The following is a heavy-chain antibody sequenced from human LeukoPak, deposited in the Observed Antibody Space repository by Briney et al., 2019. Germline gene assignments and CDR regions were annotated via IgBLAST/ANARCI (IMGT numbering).Heavy chain of an antibody. CDR1: GFTFDDYA. CDR3: AKASSSWYSGFDY. V-gene: IGHV3-9*01. J-gene: IGHJ4*02. D-gene: IGHD6-13*01. CDR2: ISWNSGSI. Sequence: GGSLRLSCAASGFTFDDYAMHWVRQAPGKGLEWVSGISWNSGSIGYADSVKGQFTISRDNAKNSLYLQMNSLRAEDAALYYCAKASSSWYSGFDYWGQGTQVTVSS.